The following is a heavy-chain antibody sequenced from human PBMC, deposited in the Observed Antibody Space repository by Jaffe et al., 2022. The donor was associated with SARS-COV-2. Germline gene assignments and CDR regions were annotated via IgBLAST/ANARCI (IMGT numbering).Heavy chain of an antibody. D-gene: IGHD2-21*02. Sequence: QLQLQESGPGLVKPSETLSLTCTVSGGSISSSSYYWGWIRQPPGKGLEWIGSIYYSGSTYYNPSLKSRVTISVDTSKNQFSLKLSSVTAADTAVYYCARFLLTLGSVVVTAIYAFDIWGQGTMVTVSS. CDR2: IYYSGST. CDR3: ARFLLTLGSVVVTAIYAFDI. CDR1: GGSISSSSYY. J-gene: IGHJ3*02. V-gene: IGHV4-39*01.